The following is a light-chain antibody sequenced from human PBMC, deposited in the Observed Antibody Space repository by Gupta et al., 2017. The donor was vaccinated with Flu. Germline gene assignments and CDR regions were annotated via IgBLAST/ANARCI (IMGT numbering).Light chain of an antibody. CDR2: GNN. CDR1: SSNIGTVYD. Sequence: QSVLTQPPSVSGPPGQRVTISCTGSSSNIGTVYDVHWYQHLPGTAPKLLIYGNNNRPSGVPDRFSGSKSGTSASLAITGLQAEDEADYYCQSYDSSLIGYVFGTGTKATVL. V-gene: IGLV1-40*01. CDR3: QSYDSSLIGYV. J-gene: IGLJ1*01.